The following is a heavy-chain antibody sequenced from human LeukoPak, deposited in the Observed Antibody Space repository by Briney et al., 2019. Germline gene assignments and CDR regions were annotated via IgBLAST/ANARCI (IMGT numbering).Heavy chain of an antibody. J-gene: IGHJ4*02. CDR2: FYGSGST. CDR3: ATGIVATIEF. Sequence: SETLSLTCTVSGGSVSSGGYYWSWIRQPPGKGLEWIGFFYGSGSTNYNPSLKSRVTISVDTSKNQFSLRLSSVTAADTAVYYCATGIVATIEFWGQGTLVTVSS. CDR1: GGSVSSGGYY. V-gene: IGHV4-61*08. D-gene: IGHD5-12*01.